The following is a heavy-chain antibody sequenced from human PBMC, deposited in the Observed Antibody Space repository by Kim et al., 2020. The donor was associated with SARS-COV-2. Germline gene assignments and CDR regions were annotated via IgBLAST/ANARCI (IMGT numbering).Heavy chain of an antibody. J-gene: IGHJ4*02. CDR3: AGLRVLATSADS. V-gene: IGHV4-39*01. D-gene: IGHD3-16*01. CDR2: INYRGTT. Sequence: SETLSLTCRVSGGSISTRTYSWGWIRQPPGNGLEWIWNINYRGTTYYNLSLKSRVAMSVDTSMNQFSLKLNSVTAADTAIYDCAGLRVLATSADSCGQG. CDR1: GGSISTRTYS.